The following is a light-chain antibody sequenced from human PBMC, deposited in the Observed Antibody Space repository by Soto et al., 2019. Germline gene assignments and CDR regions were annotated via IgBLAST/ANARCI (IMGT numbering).Light chain of an antibody. Sequence: EIVMAQSPVTLSFSPGERATLSCRASQSVRGNLAWYQQKPGQSPRLLIYGASSRATGIPARFSGSGSGTEFTLTISSLQSEDFAVYYCQQYNNWPFITFGQGTRLEIK. CDR3: QQYNNWPFIT. CDR2: GAS. V-gene: IGKV3-15*01. CDR1: QSVRGN. J-gene: IGKJ5*01.